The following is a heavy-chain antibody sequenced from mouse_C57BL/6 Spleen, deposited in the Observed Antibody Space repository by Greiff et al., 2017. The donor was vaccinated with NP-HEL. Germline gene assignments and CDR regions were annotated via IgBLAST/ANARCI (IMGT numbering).Heavy chain of an antibody. Sequence: DVQLVESGGGLVKPGGSLKLSCAASGFTFSSYAMSWVRQTPEKRLEWVATISDGGSYTYYPDNVKGRFTISRDNAKNNLYLQMSHLKSEDTAMYYCARDQDGYPAWFAYWGQGTLVTVSA. CDR3: ARDQDGYPAWFAY. V-gene: IGHV5-4*01. D-gene: IGHD2-3*01. J-gene: IGHJ3*01. CDR1: GFTFSSYA. CDR2: ISDGGSYT.